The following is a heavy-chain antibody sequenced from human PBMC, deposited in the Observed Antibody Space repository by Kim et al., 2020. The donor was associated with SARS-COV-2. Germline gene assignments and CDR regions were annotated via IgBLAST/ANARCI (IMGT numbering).Heavy chain of an antibody. CDR2: IYHSGST. V-gene: IGHV4-4*02. D-gene: IGHD3-22*01. CDR1: GGSISSSNW. CDR3: ARGRDYYDSSGYNWFDP. Sequence: SETLSLTCAVSGGSISSSNWWSWVRQPPGKGLEWIGEIYHSGSTNYNPSLKSRVTISVDKSKNQFSLKLSSVTAADTAVYYCARGRDYYDSSGYNWFDPWGQGTLVTVSS. J-gene: IGHJ5*02.